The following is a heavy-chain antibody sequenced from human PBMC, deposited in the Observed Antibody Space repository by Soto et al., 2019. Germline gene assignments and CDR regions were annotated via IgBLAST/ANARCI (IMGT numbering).Heavy chain of an antibody. CDR3: ARDVSPGSSSLYLDSFDI. Sequence: EVQLEESGGDLVQPGGSLRLSCAASGFTLSAYWMTWVRQAPGKGLEWVANINRDGSKKSYLDSVRGRFTISRDNVGNSLYLQMDSLRGDDMALYYCARDVSPGSSSLYLDSFDIWGQGTMVTVSS. J-gene: IGHJ3*02. CDR2: INRDGSKK. CDR1: GFTLSAYW. D-gene: IGHD6-13*01. V-gene: IGHV3-7*05.